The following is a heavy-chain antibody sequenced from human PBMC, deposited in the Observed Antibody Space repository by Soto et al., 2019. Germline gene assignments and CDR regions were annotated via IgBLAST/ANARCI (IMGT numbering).Heavy chain of an antibody. CDR3: ASLKLGYSTFDP. Sequence: PSETLSLTCTVPGGSISRGDYYWSWIRQPPGKGLEWIGYIYYSGSTYYNPSLKSRVTISVDTSKNQFSLKLSSVTAADTAVYYCASLKLGYSTFDPWGQGTLVTVSS. CDR1: GGSISRGDYY. CDR2: IYYSGST. V-gene: IGHV4-30-4*01. D-gene: IGHD5-18*01. J-gene: IGHJ5*02.